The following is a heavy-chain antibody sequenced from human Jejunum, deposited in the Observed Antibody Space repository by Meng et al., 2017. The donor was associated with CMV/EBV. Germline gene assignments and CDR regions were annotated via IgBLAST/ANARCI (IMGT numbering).Heavy chain of an antibody. V-gene: IGHV4-30-4*08. J-gene: IGHJ5*02. CDR3: ARTQDCTRTSCYTGFDP. Sequence: SISSGDYYWRWIRQPPGKGLEWIGFIYYSGRTYYNPSLKSRITISVDTSKNQFSLGLSSVTAADTAVYYCARTQDCTRTSCYTGFDPWGQGTLVTVSS. CDR2: IYYSGRT. D-gene: IGHD2-2*02. CDR1: SISSGDYY.